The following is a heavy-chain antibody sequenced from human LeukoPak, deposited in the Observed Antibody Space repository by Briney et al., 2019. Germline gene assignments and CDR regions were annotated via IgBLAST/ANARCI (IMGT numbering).Heavy chain of an antibody. CDR1: GGTFSSYA. V-gene: IGHV1-69*05. CDR3: ARSPVRWLPFDY. D-gene: IGHD5-24*01. CDR2: IIPIFGTA. J-gene: IGHJ4*02. Sequence: GASVKVSCKASGGTFSSYAISWVRQAPGQGLEWMGGIIPIFGTANYAQKFQGRVTITTDESTSPAYLELGSLRSEDTAVYYCARSPVRWLPFDYGGQGTLVTVSS.